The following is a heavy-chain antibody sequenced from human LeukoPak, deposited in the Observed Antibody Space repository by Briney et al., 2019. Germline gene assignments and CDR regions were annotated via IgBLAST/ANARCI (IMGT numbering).Heavy chain of an antibody. J-gene: IGHJ5*01. CDR1: GFSFGGYG. D-gene: IGHD3-16*01. CDR2: VRYDGSKT. Sequence: PGGSLRLSCAASGFSFGGYGMHWVRQTPGKGLDWVSFVRYDGSKTYYGDSVKGRFTISRDNSNNTVYLQMNRLRPDDTAVYYCVRDGIGGSTKLDSWGQGTRVTVSS. V-gene: IGHV3-30*02. CDR3: VRDGIGGSTKLDS.